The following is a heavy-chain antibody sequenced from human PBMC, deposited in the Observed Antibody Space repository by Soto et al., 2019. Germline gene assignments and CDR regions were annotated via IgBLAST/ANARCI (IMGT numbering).Heavy chain of an antibody. CDR3: ARKPRYCSGGSCYGAFDI. D-gene: IGHD2-15*01. J-gene: IGHJ3*02. CDR2: IYYSGST. V-gene: IGHV4-39*01. CDR1: GGSISSSSYY. Sequence: SETLSLTCTVSGGSISSSSYYWGWIRQPPGKGLEWIGSIYYSGSTYYNPSLKSRVTISVDTSKNQFSLKLSSVTAADTAVYYCARKPRYCSGGSCYGAFDIWGQGTMVTVSS.